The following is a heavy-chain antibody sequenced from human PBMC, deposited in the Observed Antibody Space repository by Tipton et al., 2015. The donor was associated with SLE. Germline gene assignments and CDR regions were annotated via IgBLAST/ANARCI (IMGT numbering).Heavy chain of an antibody. D-gene: IGHD3-3*01. Sequence: SLRLSCTVSGGSISSSSYYWGWIRQPPGKGLEWMAVISYDGSNKYYADSVKGRFTISRDNSKNTLYLQMNSLRAEDTAVYYCARVNYDFWSGYFDYWGQGTLVTVSS. CDR3: ARVNYDFWSGYFDY. CDR1: GGSISSSS. J-gene: IGHJ4*02. V-gene: IGHV3-30-3*01. CDR2: ISYDGSNK.